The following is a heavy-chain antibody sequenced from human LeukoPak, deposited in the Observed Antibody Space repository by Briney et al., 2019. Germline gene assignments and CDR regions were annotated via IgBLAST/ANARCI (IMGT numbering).Heavy chain of an antibody. CDR1: GFTFSSYG. CDR3: ATYLVRPLDK. V-gene: IGHV3-30*03. J-gene: IGHJ4*02. Sequence: GGTLRLSCAASGFTFSSYGMHWVRQAPGKGLERVAIISYDGSNEYYADSVKGRFTISRDNSKNTLYLQMNSLRAEDTAVYYCATYLVRPLDKWGQGILVTVSS. CDR2: ISYDGSNE.